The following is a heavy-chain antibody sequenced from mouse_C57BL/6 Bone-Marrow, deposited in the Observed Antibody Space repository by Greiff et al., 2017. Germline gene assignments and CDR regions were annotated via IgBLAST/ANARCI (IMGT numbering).Heavy chain of an antibody. Sequence: EVMLVESGGGLVKPGGSLKLSCAASGFTFSDYGMHWVRQAPEKGLEWVAYISSGSSTIYYADTVKGRFTISRDNAKNTLCLQMTRLRSEDTAMYYCARGDSGDYFDCWGQGTTLTVSS. V-gene: IGHV5-17*01. CDR1: GFTFSDYG. D-gene: IGHD3-1*01. J-gene: IGHJ2*01. CDR3: ARGDSGDYFDC. CDR2: ISSGSSTI.